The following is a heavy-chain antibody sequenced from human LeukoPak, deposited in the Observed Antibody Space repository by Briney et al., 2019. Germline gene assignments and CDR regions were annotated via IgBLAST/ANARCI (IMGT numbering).Heavy chain of an antibody. CDR2: IKYEGSEK. D-gene: IGHD6-13*01. J-gene: IGHJ4*02. CDR3: ARDIEAAGLFLDY. CDR1: GFTFSSYC. V-gene: IGHV3-7*01. Sequence: GGSMTLSCAVSGFTFSSYCMTWVRQAPGEGGEWVANIKYEGSEKDYIVSVKGRFTNSRDNAKNSLYLQMNSLRAEDTAVYYCARDIEAAGLFLDYWGQGTLVTVSS.